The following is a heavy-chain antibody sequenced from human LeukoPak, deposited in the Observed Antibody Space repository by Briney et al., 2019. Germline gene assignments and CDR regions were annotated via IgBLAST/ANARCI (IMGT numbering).Heavy chain of an antibody. J-gene: IGHJ4*02. D-gene: IGHD1-14*01. CDR1: GGSISSGGYY. CDR3: ARVATGAFDY. V-gene: IGHV4-31*03. Sequence: PSETLSLTCTVSGGSISSGGYYWSWIRQHPGKGLEWIGYIYYSGSTYYNPSLKSRVTISVDASKNQFSLKLSSVTAADTAVYYCARVATGAFDYWGQGTLVTVSS. CDR2: IYYSGST.